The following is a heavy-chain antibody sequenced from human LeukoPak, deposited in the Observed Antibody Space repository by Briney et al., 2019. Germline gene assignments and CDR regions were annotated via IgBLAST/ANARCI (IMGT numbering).Heavy chain of an antibody. CDR3: ARVSMGKFDY. CDR1: GYTFTSYG. D-gene: IGHD7-27*01. CDR2: ISAYNGNT. V-gene: IGHV1-18*01. J-gene: IGHJ4*02. Sequence: ASVKVSCRASGYTFTSYGISWVRQAPGQGLEWMGWISAYNGNTSYAQELQGRVTMTTDTSTSTAYMELRSLRSDDTAVYYCARVSMGKFDYWGQGTLVTVSS.